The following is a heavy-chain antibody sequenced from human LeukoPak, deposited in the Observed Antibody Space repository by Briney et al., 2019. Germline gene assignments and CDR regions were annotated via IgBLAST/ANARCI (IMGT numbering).Heavy chain of an antibody. Sequence: ASVKVSCKASGYTFTSYDINWVRQATGQGLEWMGWMNPNSGNTGYAQKFQGRVTMTRNTSISTAYMELSSLRSEDTAVYYCARGRARNWNYLGEWYFDLWGRGTLVTVS. D-gene: IGHD1-7*01. J-gene: IGHJ2*01. V-gene: IGHV1-8*01. CDR1: GYTFTSYD. CDR2: MNPNSGNT. CDR3: ARGRARNWNYLGEWYFDL.